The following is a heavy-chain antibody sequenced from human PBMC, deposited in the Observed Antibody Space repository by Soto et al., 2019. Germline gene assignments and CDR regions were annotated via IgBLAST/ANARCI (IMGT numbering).Heavy chain of an antibody. Sequence: GGSLRLSCAASGFTFSSYEMNWVRQAPGKGLEWVSYISSSGSTIYYADSVKGRFTISRDNAKNSLYLQMNSLRAEDTAVYYCAREENSGGNWFDPWGQGTLVTVSS. CDR3: AREENSGGNWFDP. J-gene: IGHJ5*02. CDR2: ISSSGSTI. D-gene: IGHD2-21*01. V-gene: IGHV3-48*03. CDR1: GFTFSSYE.